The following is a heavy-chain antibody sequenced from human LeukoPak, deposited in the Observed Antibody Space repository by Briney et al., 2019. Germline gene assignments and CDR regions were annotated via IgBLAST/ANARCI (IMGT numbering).Heavy chain of an antibody. CDR1: RYTFTSYY. V-gene: IGHV1-46*03. CDR2: INPSGGST. Sequence: ASVKVSCKASRYTFTSYYMHWVRQAPGQGLEWMGIINPSGGSTSYAQKFQGRVTMTRDTSTSTVYMELSSLRSEDTAVYYCARVNLSPAKDSWELQGWAFDIWGQGTMVTVSS. J-gene: IGHJ3*02. CDR3: ARVNLSPAKDSWELQGWAFDI. D-gene: IGHD1-26*01.